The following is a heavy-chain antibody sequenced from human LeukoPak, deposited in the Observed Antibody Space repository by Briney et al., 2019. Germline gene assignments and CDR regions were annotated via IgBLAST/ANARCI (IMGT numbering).Heavy chain of an antibody. CDR1: GGSISSYY. CDR3: ARSELLWFGGVNSGFDY. Sequence: PSETLSLTCTVSGGSISSYYWSWIRQPPGKGLEWIGYVYYSGSTNYNPSLKSQVTISIDTSRTQFSLKLSSVTAADTAVYYCARSELLWFGGVNSGFDYWGQGTLVTVSS. J-gene: IGHJ4*02. V-gene: IGHV4-59*01. CDR2: VYYSGST. D-gene: IGHD3-10*01.